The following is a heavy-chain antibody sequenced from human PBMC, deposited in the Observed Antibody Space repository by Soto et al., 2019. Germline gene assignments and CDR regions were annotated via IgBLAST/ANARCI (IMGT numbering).Heavy chain of an antibody. CDR3: ASNSYSYTFYDY. V-gene: IGHV4-30-4*01. CDR2: IYYRGST. CDR1: GGSISSGDYY. J-gene: IGHJ4*02. D-gene: IGHD5-18*01. Sequence: QVQLQESGPGLVKPSQTLSLTCTVSGGSISSGDYYWSWIRQPPGKGLEWIGYIYYRGSTYYNPSLKSRVTTSADTSKNQFSLNLISVTAADTAVYYCASNSYSYTFYDYWGQGTLVTVSS.